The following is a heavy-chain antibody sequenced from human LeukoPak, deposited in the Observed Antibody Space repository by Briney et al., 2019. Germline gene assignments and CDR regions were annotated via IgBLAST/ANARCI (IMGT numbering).Heavy chain of an antibody. J-gene: IGHJ5*02. CDR1: GYTFTGYY. CDR2: INPNSGGT. CDR3: ASEIAVAETGDWFDP. V-gene: IGHV1-2*02. D-gene: IGHD6-19*01. Sequence: ASVKVSCKASGYTFTGYYVHWERQAPGQGLEWMGWINPNSGGTNYAQKFQGRVTMTRDTSISTAYMELSRLRSDDTAVYYCASEIAVAETGDWFDPWGQGTLVTVSS.